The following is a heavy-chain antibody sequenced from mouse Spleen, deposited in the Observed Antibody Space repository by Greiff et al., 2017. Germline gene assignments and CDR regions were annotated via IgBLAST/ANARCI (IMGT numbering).Heavy chain of an antibody. V-gene: IGHV2-6*02. J-gene: IGHJ4*01. D-gene: IGHD2-14*01. CDR2: IWSDGST. Sequence: VKLMESGPGLVAPSQSLSITCTVSGFSLTSYGVHWVRQPPGKGLEWLVVIWSDGSTTYNSALKSRLSISKDNSKSQVFLKMNSLQTDDTAMYYCAITYYRYDAMDYWGQGTSVTVSS. CDR1: GFSLTSYG. CDR3: AITYYRYDAMDY.